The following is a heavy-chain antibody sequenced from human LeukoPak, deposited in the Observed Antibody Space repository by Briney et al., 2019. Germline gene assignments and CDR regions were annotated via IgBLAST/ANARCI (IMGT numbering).Heavy chain of an antibody. D-gene: IGHD3-22*01. CDR1: GFTFSSYG. V-gene: IGHV3-33*08. Sequence: PGGSLRLSCAASGFTFSSYGMHWVRQAPGKGLEWVAVIWYDGSNKYYADSVKGRFTISRDNSKNTLYLQMNSLRAEDTAVYYCARNYYDSSGSCPFDYWGQGTLVTVSS. J-gene: IGHJ4*02. CDR3: ARNYYDSSGSCPFDY. CDR2: IWYDGSNK.